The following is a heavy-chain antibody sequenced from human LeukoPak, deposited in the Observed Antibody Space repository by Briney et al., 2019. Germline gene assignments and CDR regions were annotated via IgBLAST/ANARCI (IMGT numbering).Heavy chain of an antibody. CDR3: AKDIQVPARPGAFDI. CDR1: GFTFDDYA. D-gene: IGHD6-6*01. J-gene: IGHJ3*02. Sequence: GRSLRLSCAASGFTFDDYAMHWVRQAPGKGLEWVSGISWNSGSIGYADSVKGRFTISRDNAENSLYLQMNSLRAEDTALYYCAKDIQVPARPGAFDIWRQGTMVTVSP. CDR2: ISWNSGSI. V-gene: IGHV3-9*01.